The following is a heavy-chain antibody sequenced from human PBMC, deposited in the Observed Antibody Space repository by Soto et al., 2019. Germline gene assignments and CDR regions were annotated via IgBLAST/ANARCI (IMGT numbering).Heavy chain of an antibody. Sequence: PGGSLRLSCAASGFTFSDYEMNWVRQAPGKGLEWVSYISNTGFTIYYADSVRGRFAISRDNAKNSLYLQMNSLGAGYTAVYYCARAHGDFDYWGQGTLVTVSS. CDR1: GFTFSDYE. J-gene: IGHJ4*02. CDR2: ISNTGFTI. CDR3: ARAHGDFDY. D-gene: IGHD4-17*01. V-gene: IGHV3-48*03.